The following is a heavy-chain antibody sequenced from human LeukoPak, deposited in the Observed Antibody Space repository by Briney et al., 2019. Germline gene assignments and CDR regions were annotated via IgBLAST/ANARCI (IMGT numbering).Heavy chain of an antibody. Sequence: SETLSLTCTVPGGSISSNSYYWGWIRQPPGKGLEWIGSIYYSGSTYYNPSLKSRVTISVDTSKNQFSLKLNSVTAADTAVYYCAGQGGSAPFDYWGQGTLVTVSS. CDR2: IYYSGST. CDR1: GGSISSNSYY. V-gene: IGHV4-39*01. D-gene: IGHD1-26*01. J-gene: IGHJ4*02. CDR3: AGQGGSAPFDY.